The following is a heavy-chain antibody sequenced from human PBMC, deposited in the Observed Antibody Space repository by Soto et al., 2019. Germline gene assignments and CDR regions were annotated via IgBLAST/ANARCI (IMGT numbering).Heavy chain of an antibody. CDR1: GYTFTSYD. CDR2: MNPKSGNT. J-gene: IGHJ6*02. V-gene: IGHV1-8*01. CDR3: ARDWRTYYDFWSGYSLYGMDV. D-gene: IGHD3-3*01. Sequence: ASVKVACKASGYTFTSYDINWVRQATGQGLEWKGWMNPKSGNTGYAQNFQGRVTMTRDTSTSTVYMELSSLRSEDTAVYYCARDWRTYYDFWSGYSLYGMDVWGQGTTVTVSS.